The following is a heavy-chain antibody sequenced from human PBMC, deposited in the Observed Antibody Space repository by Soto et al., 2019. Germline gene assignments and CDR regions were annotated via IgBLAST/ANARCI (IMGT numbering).Heavy chain of an antibody. Sequence: PSETLSLTCAVSGYSISSGYYWGWIRQPPGKWLEWIGSIYHSGSTYYNPSLKSRVTISVDTAKNQFSLKLSSVTATDTAVYYCARAHYDTQLPQDYWGEGALVTVSS. CDR3: ARAHYDTQLPQDY. CDR1: GYSISSGYY. CDR2: IYHSGST. J-gene: IGHJ4*02. D-gene: IGHD3-22*01. V-gene: IGHV4-38-2*01.